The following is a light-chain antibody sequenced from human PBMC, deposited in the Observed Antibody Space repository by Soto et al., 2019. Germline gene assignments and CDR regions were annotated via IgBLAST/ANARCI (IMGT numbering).Light chain of an antibody. J-gene: IGLJ1*01. CDR3: CSYPGSSPYV. V-gene: IGLV2-23*01. CDR1: SSDIGSYNL. Sequence: QSALTQPASVSGSPGQSITISCTGTSSDIGSYNLVSWYQQHPGKAPKLMIFEGSKRPSGVSNRFSGSKSGNTASLTISGLQAEDEADYYCCSYPGSSPYVLGTGTKVTVL. CDR2: EGS.